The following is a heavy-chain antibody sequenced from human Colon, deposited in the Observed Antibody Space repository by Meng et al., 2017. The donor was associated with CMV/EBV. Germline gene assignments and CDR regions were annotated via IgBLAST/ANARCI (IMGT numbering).Heavy chain of an antibody. J-gene: IGHJ6*02. D-gene: IGHD2-2*01. CDR1: GGSISSSSYY. CDR2: IYYSGST. CDR3: ARVLVPAAIPPQNYYGMDV. Sequence: ESLKISCTVSGGSISSSSYYWGWIRQPPGKGLEWIGSIYYSGSTYYNPSLKSRVTMSVDTSKNQFSLKLTSVTATDTAVYYCARVLVPAAIPPQNYYGMDVWGQGTTVTVSS. V-gene: IGHV4-39*07.